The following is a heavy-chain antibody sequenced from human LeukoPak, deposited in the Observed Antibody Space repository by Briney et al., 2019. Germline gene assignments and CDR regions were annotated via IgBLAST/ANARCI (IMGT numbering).Heavy chain of an antibody. CDR1: GGTFSSYA. Sequence: GASVKVSCKASGGTFSSYAISWVRQAPGQGLEWMGRIIPILGIANYAQKFQGRVTITADKSTSTAYMELSSLRSEDTAVYYCARPAYDCSSTSCQRGGYYYCGMDVWGQGTTVTVSS. CDR3: ARPAYDCSSTSCQRGGYYYCGMDV. CDR2: IIPILGIA. J-gene: IGHJ6*02. D-gene: IGHD2-2*01. V-gene: IGHV1-69*04.